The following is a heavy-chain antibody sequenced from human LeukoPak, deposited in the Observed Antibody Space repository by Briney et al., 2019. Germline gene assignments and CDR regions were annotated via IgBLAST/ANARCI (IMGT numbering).Heavy chain of an antibody. CDR2: IYYSGST. D-gene: IGHD3-3*01. Sequence: PSETLSLTCTVSGGSISSSSYYWGWIRQPPGKGLEWIGSIYYSGSTYYNPSLKSRVTISVDTSKNQFSLKLSSVTAADTAVYYRARSFYDFWSGSPGYYFDYWGQGTLVTVSS. CDR1: GGSISSSSYY. V-gene: IGHV4-39*01. CDR3: ARSFYDFWSGSPGYYFDY. J-gene: IGHJ4*02.